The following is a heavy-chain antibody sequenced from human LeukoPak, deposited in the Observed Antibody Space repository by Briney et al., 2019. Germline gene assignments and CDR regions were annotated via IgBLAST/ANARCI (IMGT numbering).Heavy chain of an antibody. CDR2: INPSGGST. J-gene: IGHJ6*02. V-gene: IGHV1-46*01. D-gene: IGHD4-17*01. Sequence: ASVKVSCKASGYTFTSYYMHWVRQAPGQGLEWMGIINPSGGSTSYAQKFQGRVTMTRDTSTSTVYMELSSLRSEDTAVYYCATKTTVTTDYYGMDVWGQGTTVTVSS. CDR1: GYTFTSYY. CDR3: ATKTTVTTDYYGMDV.